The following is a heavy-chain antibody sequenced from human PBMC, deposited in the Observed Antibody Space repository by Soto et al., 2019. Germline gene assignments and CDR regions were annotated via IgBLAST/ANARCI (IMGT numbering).Heavy chain of an antibody. Sequence: SVKVSCKASGGTFSSYAISWVRQAPGQGLEWMGGIIPIFGTANYAQKFQVRVTITADESTSTAYMELSSLRSEDTAVYYCARVLYCSSTSCSPEKYYFDYWGQGTLVTVSS. J-gene: IGHJ4*02. CDR3: ARVLYCSSTSCSPEKYYFDY. D-gene: IGHD2-2*01. CDR1: GGTFSSYA. CDR2: IIPIFGTA. V-gene: IGHV1-69*13.